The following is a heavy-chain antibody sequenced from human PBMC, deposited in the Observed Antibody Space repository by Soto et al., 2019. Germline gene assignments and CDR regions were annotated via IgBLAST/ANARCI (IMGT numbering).Heavy chain of an antibody. CDR1: GFSFKSAW. CDR2: IKSMPDGGTA. V-gene: IGHV3-15*07. CDR3: TTDTVCDY. D-gene: IGHD3-16*01. Sequence: GGSLRLSCEVSGFSFKSAWMNWVRQVPGRGLEWVARIKSMPDGGTADYAAPLKGRFTISRDDSKNTLFLQMNSLKTEDTAVYYCTTDTVCDYWGQGTLVTVS. J-gene: IGHJ4*02.